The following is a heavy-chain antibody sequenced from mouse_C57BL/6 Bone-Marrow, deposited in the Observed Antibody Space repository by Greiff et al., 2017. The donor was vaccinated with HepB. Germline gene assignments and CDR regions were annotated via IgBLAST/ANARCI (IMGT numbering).Heavy chain of an antibody. D-gene: IGHD1-1*01. J-gene: IGHJ1*03. CDR2: IYPGSGST. CDR1: GYTFTSYW. CDR3: ASERVISSVVAHWYFDV. V-gene: IGHV1-55*01. Sequence: QVQLQQPGAELVKPGASVKMSCKASGYTFTSYWITWVKQRPGQGLEWIGDIYPGSGSTNYNEKFKSKATLTVDTSSSTAYMQLSSLTSEDSAFYDCASERVISSVVAHWYFDVWGTGTTVTVSS.